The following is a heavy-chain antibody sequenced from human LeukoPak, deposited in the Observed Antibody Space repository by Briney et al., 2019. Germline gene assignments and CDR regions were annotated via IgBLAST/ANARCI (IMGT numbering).Heavy chain of an antibody. V-gene: IGHV4-34*01. D-gene: IGHD2-2*01. J-gene: IGHJ2*01. CDR1: GGSFSGYY. CDR2: INHSGST. CDR3: ARHGRCSSTSCYVINWYFDL. Sequence: PSETLSLTCAVYGGSFSGYYWSWIRQPPGKGLEWIGEINHSGSTNYNPSLKSRVTISVDTSKNQFSLKLSSVTAADTAVYYCARHGRCSSTSCYVINWYFDLWGRGTLVTVSS.